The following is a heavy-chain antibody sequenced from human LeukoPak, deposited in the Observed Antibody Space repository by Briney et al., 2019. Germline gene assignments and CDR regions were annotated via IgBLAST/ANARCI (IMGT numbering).Heavy chain of an antibody. V-gene: IGHV4-4*09. CDR2: IYCSGST. J-gene: IGHJ4*02. D-gene: IGHD4-17*01. Sequence: SETLSLTCTVSGGSISSYYWSWIRQPPGKGLEWIGYIYCSGSTNYNPSLRSRLTIPVDASKNQIPLKLSSVSATDTAVYYCASLTTVTQGYFDSWGQGTLVTVSS. CDR1: GGSISSYY. CDR3: ASLTTVTQGYFDS.